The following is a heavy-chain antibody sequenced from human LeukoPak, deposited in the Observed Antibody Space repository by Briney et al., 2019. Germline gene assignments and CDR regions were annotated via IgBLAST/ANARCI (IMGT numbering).Heavy chain of an antibody. V-gene: IGHV3-21*01. J-gene: IGHJ4*02. CDR1: GFSFSTHG. Sequence: GGSLRLSCAASGFSFSTHGMNWVRQAPGKGLEWVSSISSSSSYIYYADSVKGRFTISRDNAKNSLYLQMNSLRAEDTAVYYCARGGEDLEWLFRPDRFDYWGQGTLVTVSS. CDR2: ISSSSSYI. D-gene: IGHD3-3*01. CDR3: ARGGEDLEWLFRPDRFDY.